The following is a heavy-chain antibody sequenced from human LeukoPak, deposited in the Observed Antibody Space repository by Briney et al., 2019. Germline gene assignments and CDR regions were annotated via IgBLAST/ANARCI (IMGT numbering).Heavy chain of an antibody. CDR1: GYSFVLYG. CDR2: ISGSTGDT. J-gene: IGHJ3*02. CDR3: ATPYGDYAGNAFDI. Sequence: ASVKVSCKASGYSFVLYGISWVRQAPGEGPEWMGWISGSTGDTKYAQKFQGRVTMTEDTSTDTAYMELSSLRSEDTAVYYCATPYGDYAGNAFDIWGQGTMVTVSS. D-gene: IGHD4-17*01. V-gene: IGHV1-18*01.